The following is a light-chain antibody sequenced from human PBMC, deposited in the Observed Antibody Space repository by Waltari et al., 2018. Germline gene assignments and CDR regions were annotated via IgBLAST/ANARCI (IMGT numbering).Light chain of an antibody. Sequence: QSALIQPASLSASPGQSLTISFTGTSNDIGAYDFVSWHQQHPGKVPKLIIYDVDIRPSGISNRFSGSKSGNTASLTISGLQAEDDSDYYCSSFTTSKTRVFGGGTRVTVL. CDR1: SNDIGAYDF. CDR3: SSFTTSKTRV. J-gene: IGLJ2*01. V-gene: IGLV2-14*03. CDR2: DVD.